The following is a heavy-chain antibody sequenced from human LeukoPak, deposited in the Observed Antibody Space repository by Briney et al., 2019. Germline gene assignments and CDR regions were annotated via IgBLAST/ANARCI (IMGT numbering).Heavy chain of an antibody. CDR2: IIPILGIA. CDR3: ARDDRAYYYDIFGAFDI. Sequence: GASVKVSCKASGGTFSSYAISWVRQAPGQGLEWMGRIIPILGIANYAQKFQGRVTITADKSTSTAYMELSSLRSEDTAVYYCARDDRAYYYDIFGAFDIWGQGTMVTVSS. J-gene: IGHJ3*02. CDR1: GGTFSSYA. D-gene: IGHD3-22*01. V-gene: IGHV1-69*04.